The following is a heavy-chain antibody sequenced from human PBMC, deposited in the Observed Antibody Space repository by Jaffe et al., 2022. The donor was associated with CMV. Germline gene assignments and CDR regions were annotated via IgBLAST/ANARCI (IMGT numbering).Heavy chain of an antibody. J-gene: IGHJ4*02. V-gene: IGHV3-9*01. D-gene: IGHD6-19*01. CDR1: GFTFDDYA. Sequence: EVQLVESGGGLVQPGRSLRLSCAASGFTFDDYAMHWVRQAPGKGLEWVSGISWNSGSIGYADSVKGRFTISRDNAKNSLYLQMNSLRAEDTALYYCAKVISPGAVAGPYDYWGQGTLVTVSS. CDR2: ISWNSGSI. CDR3: AKVISPGAVAGPYDY.